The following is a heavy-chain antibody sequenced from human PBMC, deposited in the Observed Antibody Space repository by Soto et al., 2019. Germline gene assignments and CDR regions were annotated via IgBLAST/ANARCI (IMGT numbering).Heavy chain of an antibody. CDR2: IKHRGSS. CDR3: ARGGSSDWQVALDI. Sequence: QVQQQPWGAGLLKPSETLSLTCAVYAGSFSHYYWNWIRQSPGKGLEWIGKIKHRGSSNYNPSLRSRVSISVDMSKNQFSLRLTSVTAADTAVYYCARGGSSDWQVALDIWGQGTMGTVSS. CDR1: AGSFSHYY. J-gene: IGHJ3*02. D-gene: IGHD6-19*01. V-gene: IGHV4-34*01.